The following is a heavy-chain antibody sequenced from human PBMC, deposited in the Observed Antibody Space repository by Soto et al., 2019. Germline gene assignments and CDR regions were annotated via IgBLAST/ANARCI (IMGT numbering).Heavy chain of an antibody. CDR1: GFTFRNYW. CDR3: VRGSGGPES. V-gene: IGHV3-74*01. J-gene: IGHJ4*02. Sequence: GGCLSLACAASGFTFRNYWMRWVRRPPGKGLVWLSRINNDGSDIVYADSVKGRFTFSRDNAKSTAYLQMNSLTAEDTAVYYCVRGSGGPESWGRGTQVTVS. CDR2: INNDGSDI.